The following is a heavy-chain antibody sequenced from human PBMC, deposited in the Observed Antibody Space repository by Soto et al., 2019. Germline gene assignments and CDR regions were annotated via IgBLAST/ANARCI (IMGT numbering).Heavy chain of an antibody. CDR3: ATQLDTVMVFMH. CDR1: DKTFLSYG. D-gene: IGHD5-18*01. V-gene: IGHV1-18*01. CDR2: ISPYNGNT. J-gene: IGHJ4*02. Sequence: QVQLVQSGAEVKKHGASVKVSCKASDKTFLSYGISWARQGPEQGLEWMGWISPYNGNTNYAQKIQGGVTMTTDTSTSTAYMELRSLRSDDKAVYYFATQLDTVMVFMHWGQGTLVNVSS.